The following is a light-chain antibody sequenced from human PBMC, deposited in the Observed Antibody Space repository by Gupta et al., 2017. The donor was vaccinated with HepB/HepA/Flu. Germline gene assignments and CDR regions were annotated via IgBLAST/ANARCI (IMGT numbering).Light chain of an antibody. CDR2: GAS. CDR1: QSISSIY. Sequence: IVLTQSPDTLCLSPGERATLSCRARQSISSIYLAWYKQKPGQAPRLLLYGASPRDTRIPDRFSGSGSGKDFPLTISRREHEDFAVYYCQQDGNSPALTFGQGTRLEIK. CDR3: QQDGNSPALT. J-gene: IGKJ5*01. V-gene: IGKV3-20*01.